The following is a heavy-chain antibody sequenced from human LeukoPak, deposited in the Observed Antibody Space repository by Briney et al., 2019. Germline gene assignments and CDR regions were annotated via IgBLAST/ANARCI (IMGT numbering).Heavy chain of an antibody. CDR3: ARDNWNYGSSMDV. J-gene: IGHJ6*02. CDR1: GGSISSYY. CDR2: IYYSGST. V-gene: IGHV4-59*01. D-gene: IGHD1-7*01. Sequence: SETLSLTCSVSGGSISSYYWSWIRQPPGKGLEWIGCIYYSGSTNYNPSLKSRVTISVDTSKNQFSLKLSSVTAADTAVYYCARDNWNYGSSMDVWGQGTTVTVSS.